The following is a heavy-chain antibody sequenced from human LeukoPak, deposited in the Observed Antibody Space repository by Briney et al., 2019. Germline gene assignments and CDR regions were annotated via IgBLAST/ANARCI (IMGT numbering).Heavy chain of an antibody. CDR3: ARGPGIAAAVRNYYYYYYMDV. D-gene: IGHD6-13*01. CDR1: GYTFTGYY. CDR2: INPNSGGT. V-gene: IGHV1-2*02. Sequence: ASVKVSRKASGYTFTGYYMHWVRQAPGQGLEWMGWINPNSGGTNYAQKFQGRVTMTRDTSISTAYMELSRLRSDDTAVYYCARGPGIAAAVRNYYYYYYMDVWGKGTTVTISS. J-gene: IGHJ6*03.